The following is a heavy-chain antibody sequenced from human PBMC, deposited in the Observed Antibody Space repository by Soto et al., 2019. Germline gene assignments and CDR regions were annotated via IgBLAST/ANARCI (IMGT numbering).Heavy chain of an antibody. D-gene: IGHD3-10*01. J-gene: IGHJ4*02. Sequence: SETLSLTCTVSGGSISSYYWSWIRQPPGKGLEWIGYIYYSGSTNYNPSLKSRVTISVDTSKNQFSLKLSSVTAADTAVYYCARSRGSYLNYFDYWGQGTLVTVSS. V-gene: IGHV4-59*01. CDR2: IYYSGST. CDR1: GGSISSYY. CDR3: ARSRGSYLNYFDY.